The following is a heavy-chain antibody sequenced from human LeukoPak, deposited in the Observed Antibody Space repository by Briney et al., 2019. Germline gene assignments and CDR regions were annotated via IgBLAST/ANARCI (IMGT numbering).Heavy chain of an antibody. CDR2: ISSTGFYK. CDR3: ARDYGDYYFDY. CDR1: GFTFGSYG. V-gene: IGHV3-21*01. J-gene: IGHJ4*02. D-gene: IGHD4-17*01. Sequence: GGSLRLSCAASGFTFGSYGMNWVRQAPGRGLEWVASISSTGFYKYYADSVKGRSTISRDNSKTSLYLQMNSLRGEDSGVYYCARDYGDYYFDYWGQGTPVSVSS.